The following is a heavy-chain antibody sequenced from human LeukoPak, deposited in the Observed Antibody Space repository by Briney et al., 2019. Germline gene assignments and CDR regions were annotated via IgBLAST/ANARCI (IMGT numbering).Heavy chain of an antibody. D-gene: IGHD2-8*01. CDR2: ISYDGSTK. J-gene: IGHJ4*02. V-gene: IGHV3-30-3*01. CDR3: ARLISVEALDY. CDR1: GFTFSSYA. Sequence: GGSLRLSCAASGFTFSSYAMDWVRQAPGKGLEWVAVISYDGSTKYYADSVKGRFTISRDNSKNTLYLQMNSLRAEDMAVYYCARLISVEALDYWGQGTLVTVSS.